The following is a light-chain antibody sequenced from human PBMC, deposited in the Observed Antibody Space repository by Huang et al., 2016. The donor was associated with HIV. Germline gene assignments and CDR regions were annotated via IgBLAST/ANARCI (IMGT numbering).Light chain of an antibody. CDR2: AAS. Sequence: EIVLTQSPGTLSLSPGQRLTLSCRASQTVSNDYLAWSQQKPGQSPRLLLYAASTRAAGIPDRFSGSGSATDFILTVSRLEPEDSAVYYCQQYALSPWTFGHGTKVEI. J-gene: IGKJ1*01. CDR1: QTVSNDY. V-gene: IGKV3-20*01. CDR3: QQYALSPWT.